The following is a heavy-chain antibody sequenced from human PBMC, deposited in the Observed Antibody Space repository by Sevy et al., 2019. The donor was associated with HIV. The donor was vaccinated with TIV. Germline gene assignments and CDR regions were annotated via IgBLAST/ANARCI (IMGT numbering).Heavy chain of an antibody. CDR3: AREGCTKPHDY. CDR1: GFTFSKYS. V-gene: IGHV3-23*01. CDR2: LSFGCGEI. D-gene: IGHD2-8*01. Sequence: GGSLRLSCAASGFTFSKYSMSWVRQPPGKGLEWVSTLSFGCGEINYAHSVKGRFTISRENSKSPVYLQMNNLRPEDTAVYYCAREGCTKPHDYWGQGTLVTVSS. J-gene: IGHJ4*02.